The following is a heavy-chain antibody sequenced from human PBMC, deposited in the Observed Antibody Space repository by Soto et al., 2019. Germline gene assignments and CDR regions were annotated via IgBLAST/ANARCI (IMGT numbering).Heavy chain of an antibody. J-gene: IGHJ4*02. V-gene: IGHV4-59*01. CDR3: ARDNRQELDY. CDR2: IYYSGST. D-gene: IGHD1-7*01. CDR1: GGSISSYY. Sequence: SETLSLTCTVSGGSISSYYWSWIRQPPGKGLEWIGYIYYSGSTNYNPSLKSRVTISVDTSKNQFSLKLSSVTAADTAVYYCARDNRQELDYWGQGTLVTVSS.